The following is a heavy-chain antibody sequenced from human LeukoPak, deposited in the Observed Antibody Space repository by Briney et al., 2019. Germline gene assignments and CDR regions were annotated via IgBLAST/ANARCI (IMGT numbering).Heavy chain of an antibody. CDR3: AREVLGRRIAVAAMDY. CDR2: IIPIFGTA. J-gene: IGHJ4*02. CDR1: GGTFSSYA. D-gene: IGHD6-19*01. Sequence: ASVKVSCKASGGTFSSYAISWVRQAPGQGLEWMGGIIPIFGTANYAQKFQGRVTITAGESTSTAYMELSSLRSEDTAVYYCAREVLGRRIAVAAMDYWGQGTLVTVSS. V-gene: IGHV1-69*13.